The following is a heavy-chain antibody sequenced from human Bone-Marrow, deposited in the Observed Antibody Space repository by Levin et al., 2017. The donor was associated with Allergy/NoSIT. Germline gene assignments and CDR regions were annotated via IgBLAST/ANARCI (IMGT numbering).Heavy chain of an antibody. D-gene: IGHD3-22*01. J-gene: IGHJ3*02. CDR3: ARLYDSSGYLWRGALDI. V-gene: IGHV1-24*01. Sequence: ASVKVSCKVSGYTLTDLPIYWVRQAPGKGLEWMGSFHPEDGEGIYAEKFQGRVTVTEDTSTDTGYMELSSLRSDDTAVYYCARLYDSSGYLWRGALDIWGQGTMVTVSS. CDR1: GYTLTDLP. CDR2: FHPEDGEG.